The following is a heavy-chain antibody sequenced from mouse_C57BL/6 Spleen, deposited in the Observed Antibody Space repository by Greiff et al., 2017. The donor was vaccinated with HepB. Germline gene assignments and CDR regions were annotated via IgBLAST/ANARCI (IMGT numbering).Heavy chain of an antibody. J-gene: IGHJ2*01. CDR2: INPNNGGT. CDR1: GYTFTDYN. V-gene: IGHV1-22*01. Sequence: EVQLQQSGPELVKPGASVKMSCKASGYTFTDYNMHWVKQSPGKSLEWIGYINPNNGGTSYNQKFKGKATLTINKSYSTAYMELRSLTSEDSAGYYCARTSYSNYEGNLDYWGQGTTLTVSS. CDR3: ARTSYSNYEGNLDY. D-gene: IGHD2-5*01.